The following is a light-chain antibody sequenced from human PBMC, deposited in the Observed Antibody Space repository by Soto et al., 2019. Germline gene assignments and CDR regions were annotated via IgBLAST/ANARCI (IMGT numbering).Light chain of an antibody. CDR1: QSISMR. CDR2: DAS. Sequence: DIQMTQSPSSLSASVADRVTITCRASQSISMRLAWYQQKPGKAPKLLIYDASSLESGVPSRFSGSGSGTEFTLTISSLQPDDSATYYCQQYNSYSWTFGQGTKVEIK. V-gene: IGKV1-5*01. CDR3: QQYNSYSWT. J-gene: IGKJ1*01.